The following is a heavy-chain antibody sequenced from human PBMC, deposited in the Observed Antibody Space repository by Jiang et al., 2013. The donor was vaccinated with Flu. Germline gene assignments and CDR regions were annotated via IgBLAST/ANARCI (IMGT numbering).Heavy chain of an antibody. D-gene: IGHD3-22*01. CDR1: GGSISSYY. V-gene: IGHV4-59*01. Sequence: GPGLVKPSETLSLTCTVSGGSISSYYWSWIRQPPGKGLEWIGYIYYSGSTNYNPSLKSRVTISVDTSKNQFSLKLSSVTAADTAVYYCARRSSYYDSSGYSYYFDYWGQGTLVTVSS. CDR3: ARRSSYYDSSGYSYYFDY. J-gene: IGHJ4*02. CDR2: IYYSGST.